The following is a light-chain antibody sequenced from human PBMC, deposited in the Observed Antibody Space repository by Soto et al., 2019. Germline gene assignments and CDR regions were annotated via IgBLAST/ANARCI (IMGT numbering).Light chain of an antibody. Sequence: QSVLTQPPSASGTPGQRVTIPCSGSSSNIGSNSVNWYQQVPGTAPKLLIYSTNQRPSGVPDRFSGSKSDTSASLAISGLQSEDEADYYCAAWDDSLNGEVVFGGGTKLTVL. CDR1: SSNIGSNS. CDR3: AAWDDSLNGEVV. CDR2: STN. J-gene: IGLJ2*01. V-gene: IGLV1-44*01.